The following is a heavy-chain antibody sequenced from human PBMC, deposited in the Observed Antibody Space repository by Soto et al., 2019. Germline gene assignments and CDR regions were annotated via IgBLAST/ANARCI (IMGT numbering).Heavy chain of an antibody. J-gene: IGHJ4*02. Sequence: ASVKVSCKTSGYTFSAYYMHWVRQAPGQGLEWMGWINPKSGGTLYAQKFQGRVTMTRDTSISTAYMELSRLRSDDTDVYYCARGGTSAYETSGYSVYWGQGTLVTVSS. CDR2: INPKSGGT. V-gene: IGHV1-2*02. CDR1: GYTFSAYY. D-gene: IGHD3-22*01. CDR3: ARGGTSAYETSGYSVY.